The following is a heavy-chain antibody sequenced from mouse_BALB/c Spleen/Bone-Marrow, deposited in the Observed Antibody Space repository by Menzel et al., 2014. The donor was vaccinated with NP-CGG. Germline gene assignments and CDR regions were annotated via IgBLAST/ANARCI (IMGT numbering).Heavy chain of an antibody. CDR2: ISSGSSTI. V-gene: IGHV5-17*02. CDR3: ARGGNFAWFAY. CDR1: GFTFSSFG. D-gene: IGHD2-1*01. Sequence: EVKLLESGGGLVQPGGSRKLSCAASGFTFSSFGMHWVRQAPEKGLEWVAYISSGSSTIYYADTVKGRFTISRDNPKNTLFLQMTSLRYEDTAMYYCARGGNFAWFAYWGQGTLVTVSA. J-gene: IGHJ3*01.